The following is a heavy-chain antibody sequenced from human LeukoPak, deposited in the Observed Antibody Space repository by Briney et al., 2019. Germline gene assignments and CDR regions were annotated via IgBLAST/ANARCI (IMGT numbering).Heavy chain of an antibody. V-gene: IGHV3-21*01. CDR2: ISKYSDYI. Sequence: PGGSLRLSCAASGFTFRSYSMNWVRQAPGKGLEWVSTISKYSDYIYYADSVKGRFTISRDNAKNSLDLQMNSLTVDDTAVYFCAILGDMEELDYWGQGTLVTVSS. CDR3: AILGDMEELDY. D-gene: IGHD1-1*01. CDR1: GFTFRSYS. J-gene: IGHJ4*02.